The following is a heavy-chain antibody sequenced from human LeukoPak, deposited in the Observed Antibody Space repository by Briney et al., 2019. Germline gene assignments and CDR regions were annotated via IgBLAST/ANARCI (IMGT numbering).Heavy chain of an antibody. CDR1: GFTFSSYS. CDR3: ARTSYYYDSSGYYFDY. V-gene: IGHV3-21*01. D-gene: IGHD3-22*01. Sequence: PGGSLRLSCAASGFTFSSYSMNWVRQAPGKGLEWVSSISSSSSYTYYADSVKGRFTISRDNAKNSLYLQMNSLRAEDTAVYYCARTSYYYDSSGYYFDYWGQGTLVTVSS. J-gene: IGHJ4*02. CDR2: ISSSSSYT.